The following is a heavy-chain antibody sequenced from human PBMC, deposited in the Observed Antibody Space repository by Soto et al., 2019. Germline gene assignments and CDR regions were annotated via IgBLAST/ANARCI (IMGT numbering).Heavy chain of an antibody. CDR3: ARKLEASVRHVEWFSYKWFDP. CDR2: ITFRGVT. CDR1: GDSLSGYA. Sequence: SETLSLTCDVHGDSLSGYAWSWIRQPPGKGLEWIGEITFRGVTNYHPSLKSRVSMSVDTSKNRISLNVSSVTAADTALYFCARKLEASVRHVEWFSYKWFDPWGPGTLVIVSS. D-gene: IGHD3-9*01. J-gene: IGHJ5*02. V-gene: IGHV4-34*01.